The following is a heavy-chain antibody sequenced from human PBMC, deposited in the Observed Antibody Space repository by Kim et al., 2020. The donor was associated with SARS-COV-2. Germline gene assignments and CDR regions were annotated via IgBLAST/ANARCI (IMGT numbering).Heavy chain of an antibody. Sequence: SETLSLTCTVSGGSISSYYWSWIRQPPGKGLEWIGYIYYSGSTNYNPSLKSRVTISVDTSKNQFSLKLSSVTAADTAVYYCARASYCSSTSCPYYYYYGMDVWGQGATGTVS. CDR1: GGSISSYY. V-gene: IGHV4-59*01. CDR3: ARASYCSSTSCPYYYYYGMDV. J-gene: IGHJ6*02. D-gene: IGHD2-2*01. CDR2: IYYSGST.